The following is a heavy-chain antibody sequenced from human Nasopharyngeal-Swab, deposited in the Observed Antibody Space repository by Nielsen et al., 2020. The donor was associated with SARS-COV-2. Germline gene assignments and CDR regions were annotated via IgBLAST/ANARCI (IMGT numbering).Heavy chain of an antibody. V-gene: IGHV4-59*01. Sequence: WIRQPPGKGLEWIGYIYYSGSTNYNPSLKSRVTISVDTSKNQFSLKLSSVTAADTAVYYCARAGDYVWGSYRYHPLFDYWGQGTLVTVSS. CDR2: IYYSGST. J-gene: IGHJ4*02. D-gene: IGHD3-16*02. CDR3: ARAGDYVWGSYRYHPLFDY.